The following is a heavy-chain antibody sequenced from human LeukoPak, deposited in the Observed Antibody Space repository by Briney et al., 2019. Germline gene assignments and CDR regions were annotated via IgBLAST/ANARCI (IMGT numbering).Heavy chain of an antibody. CDR1: GFTFTNYA. D-gene: IGHD3-10*01. CDR3: ARDASRYYGSYFDS. CDR2: IWFDGSNK. Sequence: AGGSMRLSCAASGFTFTNYAMHWVRQAPGKGLEWVAVIWFDGSNKDYIGSVKGRFTISRDDSKDTLFLQMNSLRAEDTAVYYCARDASRYYGSYFDSWGQGTLVTVSS. J-gene: IGHJ4*02. V-gene: IGHV3-33*01.